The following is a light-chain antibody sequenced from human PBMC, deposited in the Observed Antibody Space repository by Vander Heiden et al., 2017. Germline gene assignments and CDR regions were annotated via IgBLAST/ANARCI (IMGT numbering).Light chain of an antibody. CDR3: QSYDRSLSGSV. Sequence: QSVLTQPPSVSGAPAQRVTVSCTGSSSNIGAGYDVHWYQQFPGAAPKLLIFVNNIRPSGVPDRFSGSKSGASASLSITGLQADDEADYYCQSYDRSLSGSVFGTGTKVTVL. CDR1: SSNIGAGYD. V-gene: IGLV1-40*01. CDR2: VNN. J-gene: IGLJ1*01.